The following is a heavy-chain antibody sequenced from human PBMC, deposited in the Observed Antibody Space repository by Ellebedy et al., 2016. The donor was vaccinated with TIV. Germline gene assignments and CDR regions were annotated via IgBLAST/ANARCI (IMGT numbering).Heavy chain of an antibody. D-gene: IGHD5-24*01. CDR3: ARDLMAEYYYYGMDV. J-gene: IGHJ6*04. V-gene: IGHV1-69*13. CDR1: GGTFSSYA. Sequence: ASVKVSCKASGGTFSSYAISWVRQAPGQGLEWMGGIIPIFGTANYAQKFQGRVTITADESTSTAYMELSSLRSEDTAVYYCARDLMAEYYYYGMDVWGKGTTVTVSS. CDR2: IIPIFGTA.